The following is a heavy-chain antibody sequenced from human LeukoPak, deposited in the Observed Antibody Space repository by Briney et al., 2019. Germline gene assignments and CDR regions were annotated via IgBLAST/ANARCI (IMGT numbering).Heavy chain of an antibody. V-gene: IGHV3-33*07. D-gene: IGHD3-9*01. J-gene: IGHJ6*02. CDR2: IWYDGSNI. Sequence: GGSLTLSCVASGYIFRRQGMNWVRQAPGKGLEWVAVIWYDGSNIYYADSVKGRFTISRDNSKNTLYLQMNSLRADDTAVYYCARECGDLLTKNHVRDLWAQGTTVTVSS. CDR1: GYIFRRQG. CDR3: ARECGDLLTKNHVRDL.